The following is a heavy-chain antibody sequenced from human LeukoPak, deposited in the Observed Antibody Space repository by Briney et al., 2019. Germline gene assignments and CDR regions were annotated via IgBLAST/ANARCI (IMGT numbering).Heavy chain of an antibody. CDR2: INPSGGST. J-gene: IGHJ4*02. CDR1: GYTFTSYY. Sequence: VSVKVSCKASGYTFTSYYMHWVRQAPGQGLEWMGVINPSGGSTSYAQKFQGRVTMTRDTSTSTVYMELSSLRSDDTAVYYCARDSAVAGTLGLRYWGQGTLVTVSS. D-gene: IGHD6-19*01. V-gene: IGHV1-46*01. CDR3: ARDSAVAGTLGLRY.